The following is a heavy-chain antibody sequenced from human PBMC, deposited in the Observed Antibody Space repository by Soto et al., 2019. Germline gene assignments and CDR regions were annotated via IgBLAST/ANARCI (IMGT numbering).Heavy chain of an antibody. V-gene: IGHV3-21*01. D-gene: IGHD1-20*01. J-gene: IGHJ6*02. Sequence: LRLSCAASGFTFSSYSMNWVRQAPGKGLEWVSSISSSSSYIYYADSVKGRFTNSRDNAKNSLYLQMNSLRAEDTAVYYCARACITGTTLFLCYYYSMEVWGQGTTVTVSS. CDR3: ARACITGTTLFLCYYYSMEV. CDR1: GFTFSSYS. CDR2: ISSSSSYI.